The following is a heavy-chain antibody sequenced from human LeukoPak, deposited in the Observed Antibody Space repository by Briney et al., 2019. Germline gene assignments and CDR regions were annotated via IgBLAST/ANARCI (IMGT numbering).Heavy chain of an antibody. Sequence: SVKVSCKASGSTFSSYTISWVRQAPGQGLEWMGRIIPILGIANYAQKFQGRVTITADKSTSTAYMELSSLRSEDTAVYYCARDYYGSGPKDVWGQGTTVTVSS. V-gene: IGHV1-69*04. CDR1: GSTFSSYT. CDR2: IIPILGIA. CDR3: ARDYYGSGPKDV. J-gene: IGHJ6*02. D-gene: IGHD3-10*01.